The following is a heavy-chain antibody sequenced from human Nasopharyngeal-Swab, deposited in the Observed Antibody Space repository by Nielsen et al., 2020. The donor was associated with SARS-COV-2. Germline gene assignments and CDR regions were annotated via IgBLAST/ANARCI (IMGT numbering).Heavy chain of an antibody. CDR2: ISPNSGGT. V-gene: IGHV1-2*06. D-gene: IGHD2-15*01. J-gene: IGHJ5*02. Sequence: SVKVSCKPCGYTFSDYFIHWVRQAPGQGLEWMGRISPNSGGTNFAQKFRGRVTVTRDASISTAYLELTGLTSDDTAAYYCARSCATVGCPFDPWGQGTLVTVSS. CDR3: ARSCATVGCPFDP. CDR1: GYTFSDYF.